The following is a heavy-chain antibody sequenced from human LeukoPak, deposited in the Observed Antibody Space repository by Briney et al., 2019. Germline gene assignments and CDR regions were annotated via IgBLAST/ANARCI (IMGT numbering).Heavy chain of an antibody. J-gene: IGHJ4*02. Sequence: PGGSLRFSCAASGFTVSSNFMSWVRQAPGKGLEWVSVIYSGGSTYYADSVKGRFTISRDNSKNTLYLQMNSLRVEDTAVYYCALGLVTDYWGQGTLVTVSS. CDR3: ALGLVTDY. D-gene: IGHD3-9*01. CDR1: GFTVSSNF. V-gene: IGHV3-66*01. CDR2: IYSGGST.